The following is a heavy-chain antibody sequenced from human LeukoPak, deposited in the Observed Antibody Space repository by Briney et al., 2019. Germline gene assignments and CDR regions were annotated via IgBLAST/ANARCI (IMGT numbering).Heavy chain of an antibody. CDR2: IHYTGST. CDR3: ARDWGVSARPGYMDV. V-gene: IGHV4-59*01. CDR1: GGSISSYY. D-gene: IGHD6-6*01. Sequence: SETLSLTCTVSGGSISSYYWSWIPQSPGKGLECIGYIHYTGSTKYNPSLKSRVTISVDTSKNQFSLRLSSVTAADTAVYYCARDWGVSARPGYMDVWGKGTTVTVSS. J-gene: IGHJ6*03.